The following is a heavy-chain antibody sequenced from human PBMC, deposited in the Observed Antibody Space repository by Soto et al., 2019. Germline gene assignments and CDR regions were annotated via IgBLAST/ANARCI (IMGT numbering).Heavy chain of an antibody. Sequence: EVQLVESGGGLVQPGGSLRLSCAASGFTFSSYWMSWVRQAPGKGLEWVANIKQVGSEKYYVDSVKGRFTISRDNAKNSLYLQMNSLRAEDTAVYYCARASYYYDSSGPFDYWGQGTLVTVSS. V-gene: IGHV3-7*05. CDR2: IKQVGSEK. D-gene: IGHD3-22*01. CDR1: GFTFSSYW. J-gene: IGHJ4*02. CDR3: ARASYYYDSSGPFDY.